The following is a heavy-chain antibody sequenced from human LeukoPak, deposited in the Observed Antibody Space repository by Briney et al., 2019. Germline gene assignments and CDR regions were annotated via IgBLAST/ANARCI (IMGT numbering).Heavy chain of an antibody. D-gene: IGHD3-22*01. CDR3: ASVTPPLFFYDSSGYYYD. V-gene: IGHV4-39*07. CDR1: GGSISSSSYY. Sequence: SETLSLTCTVSGGSISSSSYYWGWIRQPPGKGLEWIGSIYYSGSTYYNPSLKSRVTMSVDTSKNQFSLKLSSVTAAETAVYYCASVTPPLFFYDSSGYYYDWGQGTLVTVSS. CDR2: IYYSGST. J-gene: IGHJ4*02.